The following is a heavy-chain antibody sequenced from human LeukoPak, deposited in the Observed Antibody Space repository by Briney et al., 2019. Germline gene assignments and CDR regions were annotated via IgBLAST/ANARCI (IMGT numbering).Heavy chain of an antibody. J-gene: IGHJ4*02. CDR3: ARGYSGNYRIDY. Sequence: PGGSLRLSCAASGFTFSSYWMHWVRQVPGKGLVWVSRINSDGSSTSYADSVKGRFTISRDNAKNTLYLRMNSLRAEDTAVYYCARGYSGNYRIDYWGQGTLVTASS. CDR2: INSDGSST. D-gene: IGHD1-26*01. V-gene: IGHV3-74*01. CDR1: GFTFSSYW.